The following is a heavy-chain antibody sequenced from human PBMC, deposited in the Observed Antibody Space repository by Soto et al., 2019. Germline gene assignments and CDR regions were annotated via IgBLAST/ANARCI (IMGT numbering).Heavy chain of an antibody. CDR2: ISGSGGSA. D-gene: IGHD3-22*01. Sequence: HPVGSLRLSCAASGFTFSSYAMSWVRQAPGKGLEWVSAISGSGGSAYYADSVKGRFTISRDNSKNTLYLQMNSLRAEDTAVYYCAKGQYYYDSSPLYYFDYWGQGTLVTVSS. J-gene: IGHJ4*02. CDR3: AKGQYYYDSSPLYYFDY. CDR1: GFTFSSYA. V-gene: IGHV3-23*01.